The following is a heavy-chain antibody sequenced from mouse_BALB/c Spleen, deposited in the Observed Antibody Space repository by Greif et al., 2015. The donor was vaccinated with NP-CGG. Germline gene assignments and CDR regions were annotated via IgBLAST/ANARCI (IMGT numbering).Heavy chain of an antibody. CDR2: INPTNGGT. D-gene: IGHD6-1*01. CDR3: TRSTYNAMDY. Sequence: QVQLQQSGAELVKPGASVKLSCKASGYTFNSYYMYWVKQRPGQGLEWIGGINPTNGGTNFNEKFKSKATLTVDKSSSTAYMQLSSLTSEDSAVYYCTRSTYNAMDYWGQGTSVTVSS. V-gene: IGHV1S81*02. J-gene: IGHJ4*01. CDR1: GYTFNSYY.